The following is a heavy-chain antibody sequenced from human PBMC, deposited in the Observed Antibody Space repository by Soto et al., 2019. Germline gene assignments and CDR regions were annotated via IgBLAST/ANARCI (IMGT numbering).Heavy chain of an antibody. CDR1: GFTFSNYA. Sequence: PGGSLRLSCAASGFTFSNYAMSWVRQAPGKGLEWVSAISGSGGSRYYADSVKGRFTISRDNSKNTLSLQMNSLRAEDTAVFYCAKYNKVYYDSSGYSDYWGQGTPVTISS. V-gene: IGHV3-23*01. J-gene: IGHJ4*02. CDR2: ISGSGGSR. D-gene: IGHD3-22*01. CDR3: AKYNKVYYDSSGYSDY.